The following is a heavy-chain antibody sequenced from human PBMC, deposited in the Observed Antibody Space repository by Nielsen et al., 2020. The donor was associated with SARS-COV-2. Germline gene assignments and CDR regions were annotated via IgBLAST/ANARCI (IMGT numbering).Heavy chain of an antibody. CDR3: ARDLIAVAGTGY. V-gene: IGHV4-39*07. D-gene: IGHD6-19*01. CDR1: GGSISSSSYY. CDR2: IYYSGST. J-gene: IGHJ4*02. Sequence: SETLSLTCTVSGGSISSSSYYWGWIRQPPGKGLEWIGSIYYSGSTYYNPSLKSRVTMSVDTSKNQFSLKLSSVTAVDTAVYYCARDLIAVAGTGYWGQGTLVTVSS.